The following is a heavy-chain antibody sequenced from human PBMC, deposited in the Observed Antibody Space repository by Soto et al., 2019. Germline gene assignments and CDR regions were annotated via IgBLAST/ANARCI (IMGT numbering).Heavy chain of an antibody. Sequence: GESLKISGKGSGYIFTTNWIGWVRQMPGKGLEWMGVIYPGDSDTRYSPSFQGQVAISADKSISTAYLQWSSLRASDTAMYYCARPFDASNWYDFWGQGTLVTVSS. D-gene: IGHD2-2*01. CDR3: ARPFDASNWYDF. CDR1: GYIFTTNW. J-gene: IGHJ5*01. V-gene: IGHV5-51*01. CDR2: IYPGDSDT.